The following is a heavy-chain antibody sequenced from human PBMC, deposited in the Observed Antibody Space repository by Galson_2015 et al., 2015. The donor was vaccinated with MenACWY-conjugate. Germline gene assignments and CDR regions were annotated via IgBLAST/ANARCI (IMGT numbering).Heavy chain of an antibody. CDR1: GFTFSTYW. CDR2: INSDGSST. Sequence: SLRLSCAASGFTFSTYWMHWVRQAPGKGLVWVSRINSDGSSTSYADSVKGRFTISRDNAKNTLYLQMNSLRAEDTAVYYCARIGGNHQTTAHFHDWGEGTMDTVSS. J-gene: IGHJ4*01. V-gene: IGHV3-74*01. D-gene: IGHD1-14*01. CDR3: ARIGGNHQTTAHFHD.